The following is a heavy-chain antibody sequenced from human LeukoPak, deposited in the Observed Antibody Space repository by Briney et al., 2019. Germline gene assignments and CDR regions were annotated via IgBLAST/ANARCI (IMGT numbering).Heavy chain of an antibody. V-gene: IGHV1-69*04. CDR2: IIPAFGIP. CDR1: GYTFIGYF. CDR3: AREFWGTMVRGAAMDV. J-gene: IGHJ6*02. Sequence: GASVKVSCKASGYTFIGYFLHWVRQAPGEGLEWMGTIIPAFGIPNYAQRFKDRVTITADKSTSTAYMELSSLRSEDTAVYYCAREFWGTMVRGAAMDVWGQGTTVTVSS. D-gene: IGHD3-10*01.